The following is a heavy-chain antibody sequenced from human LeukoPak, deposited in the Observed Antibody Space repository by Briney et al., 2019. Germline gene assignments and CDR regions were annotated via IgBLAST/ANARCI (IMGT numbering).Heavy chain of an antibody. V-gene: IGHV1-69*04. J-gene: IGHJ4*02. CDR1: GGTFSSYA. CDR3: AREERGYCSGGSCYFDY. Sequence: ASVKVSCKASGGTFSSYAISWVRQAPGQGLEWMGRIIPILGIANYAQKFQGRVTITADKSTSTAYMELSSLRSEDTAVYYCAREERGYCSGGSCYFDYWGQGTLVTASS. CDR2: IIPILGIA. D-gene: IGHD2-15*01.